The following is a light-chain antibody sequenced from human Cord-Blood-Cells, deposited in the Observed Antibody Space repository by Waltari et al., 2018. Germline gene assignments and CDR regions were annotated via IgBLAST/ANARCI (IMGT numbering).Light chain of an antibody. CDR3: QQYXSFPWT. V-gene: IGKV1-5*03. CDR1: QSISSW. Sequence: DIQMTQSPSTLSASVGDRVTITCRASQSISSWLAWYQQKPGKAPKLLIYKASSLESGVPSRFSGSGSGTEFTLTISSLQPDDFATYYCQQYXSFPWTFGQGTKVEIK. CDR2: KAS. J-gene: IGKJ1*01.